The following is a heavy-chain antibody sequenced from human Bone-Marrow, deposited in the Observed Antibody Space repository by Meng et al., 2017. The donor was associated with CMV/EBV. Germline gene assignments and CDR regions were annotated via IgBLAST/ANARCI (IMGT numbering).Heavy chain of an antibody. CDR3: ASSGRGSSGYYYYYGMDV. J-gene: IGHJ6*02. CDR1: GFTVSSNY. Sequence: GESLKISCAASGFTVSSNYMSWVRQAPGEGLEWVSVIYSGGSTYYADSVKGRFTISRDNSKNTLYLQMNSLRAEDTSVYYCASSGRGSSGYYYYYGMDVWGQGTTVTVSS. CDR2: IYSGGST. D-gene: IGHD3-22*01. V-gene: IGHV3-53*01.